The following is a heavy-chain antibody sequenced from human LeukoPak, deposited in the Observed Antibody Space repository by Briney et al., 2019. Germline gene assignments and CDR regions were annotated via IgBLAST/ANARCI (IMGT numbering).Heavy chain of an antibody. Sequence: SETLSLTCAVYGGSFSGYYWSWIRQPPGKGLEWIGEINHSGSTNYNPSLKSRVTISVDTSKNQFSLKLSSVTAADTAVYYCARGDELESLVMAYFDYWGQGTLVTVSS. CDR1: GGSFSGYY. D-gene: IGHD1-1*01. J-gene: IGHJ4*02. CDR3: ARGDELESLVMAYFDY. V-gene: IGHV4-34*01. CDR2: INHSGST.